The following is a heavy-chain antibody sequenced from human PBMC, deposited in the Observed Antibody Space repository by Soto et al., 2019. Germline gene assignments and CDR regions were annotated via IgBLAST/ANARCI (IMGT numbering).Heavy chain of an antibody. CDR3: VRTGLVVAAATREDY. V-gene: IGHV3-74*01. CDR1: GFTFSSYW. Sequence: PGGSLGLSCAASGFTFSSYWMHWVRQDPGKGLVWVSRINSDGSSTSYADSVKGRFTISRDNAKNTLYLQMNSLRAEDTAVYYCVRTGLVVAAATREDYWGQGTLVTVSS. J-gene: IGHJ4*02. CDR2: INSDGSST. D-gene: IGHD2-15*01.